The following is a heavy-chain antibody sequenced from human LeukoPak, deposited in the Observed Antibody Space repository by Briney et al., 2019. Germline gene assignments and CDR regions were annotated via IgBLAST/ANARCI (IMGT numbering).Heavy chain of an antibody. CDR1: GFTFSDYE. CDR2: ISVSGTTI. V-gene: IGHV3-48*01. CDR3: ARGITIFGVVMDY. J-gene: IGHJ4*02. D-gene: IGHD3-3*01. Sequence: GGSLRLSCAASGFTFSDYEMNWVRQAPGKGLEWLSHISVSGTTIHYADSVKGRFTISRDNAKNSLYLQMNSLRAEDTAVYYCARGITIFGVVMDYWGQGTLVTVSS.